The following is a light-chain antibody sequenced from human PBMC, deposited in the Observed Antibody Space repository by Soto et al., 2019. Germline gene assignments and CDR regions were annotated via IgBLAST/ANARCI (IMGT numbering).Light chain of an antibody. J-gene: IGLJ3*02. Sequence: QLVLTQSPSASASLGASVKRTCTLSSRHSNYAIAWHQQQPEKGPRYLMTVNSDGSHNKEDGIPDRFSGSRSGAERYLTISRLQSEDEADYYCQTWDTGIRVFGGGTKLTVL. CDR1: SRHSNYA. CDR3: QTWDTGIRV. V-gene: IGLV4-69*01. CDR2: VNSDGSH.